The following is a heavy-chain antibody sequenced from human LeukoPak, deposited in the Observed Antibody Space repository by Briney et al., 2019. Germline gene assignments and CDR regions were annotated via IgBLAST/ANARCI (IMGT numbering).Heavy chain of an antibody. CDR3: ASARESCIGSTCYEYFHH. CDR1: GFTVTTKS. CDR2: FYSPGST. D-gene: IGHD2-2*01. J-gene: IGHJ1*01. Sequence: TGGSLRLSCAASGFTVTTKSMAWVRQAPGRGLEWVSVFYSPGSTYYADSVHGRFTISRDNSLNTLFLQMNSLRVEATAVYYCASARESCIGSTCYEYFHHWGQGTPLTVSS. V-gene: IGHV3-53*01.